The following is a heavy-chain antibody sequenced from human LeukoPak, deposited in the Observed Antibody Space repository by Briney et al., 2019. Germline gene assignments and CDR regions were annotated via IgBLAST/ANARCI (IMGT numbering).Heavy chain of an antibody. J-gene: IGHJ4*02. Sequence: PSETLSLTCTVSGGSISSYYWSWIRQPPGKGLEWIGYIYYSGSTYYNPSLKSRVTISVDTSKNQFSLKLSSVTAADTAVYYCARGPRYYDILTGYLLRYFDYWGQGTLVTVSS. CDR3: ARGPRYYDILTGYLLRYFDY. V-gene: IGHV4-59*12. CDR2: IYYSGST. D-gene: IGHD3-9*01. CDR1: GGSISSYY.